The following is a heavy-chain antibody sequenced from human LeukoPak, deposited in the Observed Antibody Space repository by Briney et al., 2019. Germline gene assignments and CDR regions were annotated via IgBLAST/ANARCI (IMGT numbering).Heavy chain of an antibody. D-gene: IGHD3-10*01. CDR2: IYYSGST. J-gene: IGHJ4*02. CDR1: GGSISSSNW. Sequence: SGTLSLTCAVSGGSISSSNWWSWVRQPPGKGLEWIGSIYYSGSTYYNPSLKSRVTISVDTSKNQFSLRLSSVTAADTAVYYCARDKGGSGSYRVDYWGQGTLVTVSS. CDR3: ARDKGGSGSYRVDY. V-gene: IGHV4-4*02.